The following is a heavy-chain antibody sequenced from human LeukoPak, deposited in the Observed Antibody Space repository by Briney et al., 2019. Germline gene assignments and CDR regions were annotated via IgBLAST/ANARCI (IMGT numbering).Heavy chain of an antibody. D-gene: IGHD2/OR15-2a*01. CDR2: MYYSGST. Sequence: SSETLSLTCTVSGGSISSYYRSWIRQPPGKGLEWIGYMYYSGSTNYNPSLKSRVTISLDTFKNKFSLKLSSVTAADTAVYYCARNIGWFDPWGQGTLVTVSS. V-gene: IGHV4-59*01. CDR1: GGSISSYY. J-gene: IGHJ5*02. CDR3: ARNIGWFDP.